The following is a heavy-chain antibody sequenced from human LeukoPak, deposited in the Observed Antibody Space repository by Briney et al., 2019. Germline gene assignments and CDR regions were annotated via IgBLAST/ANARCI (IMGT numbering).Heavy chain of an antibody. Sequence: GGSLRLSCAASGFTFSDYSMNWVRQAPGKGLVWVSRINTDGKSIFYADSVKGRFTISRDNAKNTLYLQMDSLTADDTAVYYCARDTALYYMDVWGKGTTVTVS. CDR1: GFTFSDYS. J-gene: IGHJ6*03. CDR2: INTDGKSI. CDR3: ARDTALYYMDV. D-gene: IGHD3-3*02. V-gene: IGHV3-74*01.